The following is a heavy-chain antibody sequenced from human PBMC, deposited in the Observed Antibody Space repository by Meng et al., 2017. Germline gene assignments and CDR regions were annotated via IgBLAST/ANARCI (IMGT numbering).Heavy chain of an antibody. CDR1: GGSISSSSYY. Sequence: SETLSLTCTVSGGSISSSSYYWGWIRQPPGKGLEWIGSIYYSGSTYYNPSLKSRVTISVDTSKNQFSLKLSSVTAADTAVYYCARDRSDQQLVVSDAFDIWGQGTMVTV. CDR2: IYYSGST. V-gene: IGHV4-39*07. CDR3: ARDRSDQQLVVSDAFDI. D-gene: IGHD6-13*01. J-gene: IGHJ3*02.